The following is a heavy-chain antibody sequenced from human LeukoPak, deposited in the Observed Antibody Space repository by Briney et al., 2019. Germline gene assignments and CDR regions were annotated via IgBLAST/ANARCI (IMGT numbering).Heavy chain of an antibody. J-gene: IGHJ4*02. V-gene: IGHV3-33*06. CDR2: IWSDATNQ. D-gene: IGHD4-11*01. CDR3: AKEAQRGFDYSNSLEH. Sequence: GGSLRLSCEASGFTFSHFGMHWVRQAPGKGLEWVAVIWSDATNQYYGDSVKGRFTISRDNFKKTVSLQMDSLRAEATAVYYCAKEAQRGFDYSNSLEHWGQGSLVTVSS. CDR1: GFTFSHFG.